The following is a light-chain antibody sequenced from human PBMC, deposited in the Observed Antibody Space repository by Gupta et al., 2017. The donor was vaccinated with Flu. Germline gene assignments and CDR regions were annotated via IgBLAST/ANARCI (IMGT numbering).Light chain of an antibody. V-gene: IGKV1-39*01. CDR1: QGVIIY. Sequence: IELTQSPSSLSSSVGDRVTITCRASQGVIIYLNWYHQRPGKAPQLLIFGASNLESGVPSRFSGRGSVTHFTLTISSLQPEDSGTYFCQQTSSSPPTFGRGTKVEI. J-gene: IGKJ4*01. CDR2: GAS. CDR3: QQTSSSPPT.